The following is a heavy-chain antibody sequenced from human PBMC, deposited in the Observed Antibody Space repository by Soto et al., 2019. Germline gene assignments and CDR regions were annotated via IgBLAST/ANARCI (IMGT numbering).Heavy chain of an antibody. J-gene: IGHJ6*02. CDR3: AKEGPDDYSNSIPISYYYYGMDV. Sequence: PGGSLRLSCAASGFTFSSYGMHWVRQAPGKGLEWVAVISYDGSNKYYADSVKGRFTISRDNSKNTLYLQMNSLRAEDTAVYYCAKEGPDDYSNSIPISYYYYGMDVWGQGTTVTVSS. CDR2: ISYDGSNK. CDR1: GFTFSSYG. V-gene: IGHV3-30*18. D-gene: IGHD4-4*01.